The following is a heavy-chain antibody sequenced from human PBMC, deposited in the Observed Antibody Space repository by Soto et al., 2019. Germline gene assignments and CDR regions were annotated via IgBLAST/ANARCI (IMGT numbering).Heavy chain of an antibody. V-gene: IGHV3-33*08. CDR1: GFIFSTYG. D-gene: IGHD3-22*01. CDR2: IWYDGSDK. Sequence: GGSLRLSCAASGFIFSTYGMHWVRQTPGKGLEWVAVIWYDGSDKYYADSVKGRFSVSRDNSKNTLYLQMSSLRGDDTAVYYCARGYYDSSGYYWIFDYWGQGTLVTVSS. CDR3: ARGYYDSSGYYWIFDY. J-gene: IGHJ4*02.